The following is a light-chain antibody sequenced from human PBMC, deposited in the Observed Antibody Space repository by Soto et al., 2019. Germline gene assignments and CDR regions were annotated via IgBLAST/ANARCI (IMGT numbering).Light chain of an antibody. CDR2: EVS. Sequence: QSALTQPASVSGSPGQSITISCTGTSSDVGSYNLVSWYQQYPGKAPKLMIYEVSYRPSGVSNRFSGSKSGNTASLTISGLQPEDEADHYCSSFTTSSTRVFGTGTKLTVL. J-gene: IGLJ1*01. CDR1: SSDVGSYNL. V-gene: IGLV2-14*02. CDR3: SSFTTSSTRV.